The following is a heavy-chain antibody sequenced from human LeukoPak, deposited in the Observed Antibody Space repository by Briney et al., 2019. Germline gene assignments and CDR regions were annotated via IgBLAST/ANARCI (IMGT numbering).Heavy chain of an antibody. J-gene: IGHJ6*03. CDR1: GGSISSSSYY. V-gene: IGHV4-39*01. CDR2: IYYSGST. Sequence: SETLSLTCTVSGGSISSSSYYWGWIRQPPGEGLEWIGSIYYSGSTYYNPSLKSRVTISVDTSKNQFSLKLSSVTAADTAVYYCARVGPPGYSYARIYYYYYMDVWGKGTTVTVSS. CDR3: ARVGPPGYSYARIYYYYYMDV. D-gene: IGHD5-18*01.